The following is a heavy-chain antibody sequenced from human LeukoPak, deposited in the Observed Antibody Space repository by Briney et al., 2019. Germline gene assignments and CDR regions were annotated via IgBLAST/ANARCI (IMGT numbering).Heavy chain of an antibody. CDR1: GGSVSSGSYY. CDR3: ARTSSIVGATSFDY. CDR2: IYYSGST. Sequence: SETLSLTCTVSGGSVSSGSYYWSWIRQPPGKGLEWIGYIYYSGSTNYNPSLKSRVTISVDTSKNQFSLKLSSVTAADTAVYYCARTSSIVGATSFDYWGQGTLVTVSS. J-gene: IGHJ4*02. V-gene: IGHV4-61*01. D-gene: IGHD1-26*01.